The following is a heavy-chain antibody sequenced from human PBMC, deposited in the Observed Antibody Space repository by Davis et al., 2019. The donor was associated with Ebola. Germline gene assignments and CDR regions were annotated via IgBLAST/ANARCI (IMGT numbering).Heavy chain of an antibody. CDR2: ISGSGGST. D-gene: IGHD2-15*01. CDR1: GFTFSSYA. J-gene: IGHJ4*02. Sequence: GGSLRLSCAASGFTFSSYAMSWVRQAPGKGLEWVSAISGSGGSTYYADSVKGRFTISRDNSKNTLYLQMNSLRAEDTAVYYCAKNDCSGGSCYLVDYWGQGTLVTVSS. V-gene: IGHV3-23*01. CDR3: AKNDCSGGSCYLVDY.